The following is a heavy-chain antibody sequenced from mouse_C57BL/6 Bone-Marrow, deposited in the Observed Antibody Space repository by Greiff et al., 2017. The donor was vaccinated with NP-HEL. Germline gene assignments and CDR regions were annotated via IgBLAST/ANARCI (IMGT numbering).Heavy chain of an antibody. CDR2: SRNKANDYTT. Sequence: EVKLVESGGGLVQSGRSLRLSCATSGFTFSDFYMEWVRQAPGKGLEWIAASRNKANDYTTEYSASVKGRFIVSRDTSQSILYLQMNALRAEDTAIYYCARDAPYDVYSMDYWGQGTSVTVSS. D-gene: IGHD2-3*01. J-gene: IGHJ4*01. V-gene: IGHV7-1*01. CDR3: ARDAPYDVYSMDY. CDR1: GFTFSDFY.